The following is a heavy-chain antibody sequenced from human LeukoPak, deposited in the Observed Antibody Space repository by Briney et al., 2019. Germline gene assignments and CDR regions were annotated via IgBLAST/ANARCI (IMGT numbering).Heavy chain of an antibody. Sequence: SETLSLTCTVSGGSISSYYWGWIRQPPGKGLEWIGSIYYSGSTYYNPSLKSRVTISVDTSKNQFSLKLSSVTAADTAVYYCARGRGSGYPDYWGQGTLVTVSS. CDR2: IYYSGST. CDR3: ARGRGSGYPDY. D-gene: IGHD3-22*01. J-gene: IGHJ4*02. V-gene: IGHV4-39*07. CDR1: GGSISSYY.